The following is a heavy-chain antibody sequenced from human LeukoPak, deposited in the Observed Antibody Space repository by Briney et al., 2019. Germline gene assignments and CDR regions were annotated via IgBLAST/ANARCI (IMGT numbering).Heavy chain of an antibody. CDR3: ARVSYDILTGVENWFDP. J-gene: IGHJ5*02. V-gene: IGHV1-2*02. CDR1: GYTFTGYY. CDR2: INPNSGGT. D-gene: IGHD3-9*01. Sequence: ASVKVSCKASGYTFTGYYMHWVRQAPGQGLECMGWINPNSGGTNYAQKFQGRVPMTRDTSISTAYMELSRLRSDDTAVYYCARVSYDILTGVENWFDPWGQGTLVTASS.